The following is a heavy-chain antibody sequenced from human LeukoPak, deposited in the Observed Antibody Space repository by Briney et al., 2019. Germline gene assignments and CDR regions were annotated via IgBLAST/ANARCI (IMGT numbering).Heavy chain of an antibody. V-gene: IGHV3-7*01. CDR2: IKEDGSEK. CDR1: GFTFSSYW. D-gene: IGHD2-21*01. CDR3: ASASSSYCGDDCHSVYRSMDF. Sequence: GGSLRLSCAASGFTFSSYWMTWVRQAPGRGLEWVANIKEDGSEKYYVDSVKGRFTISRDNAKNSLYLQMNSLRFEDTAIYYCASASSSYCGDDCHSVYRSMDFWGKGTTVTVSS. J-gene: IGHJ6*03.